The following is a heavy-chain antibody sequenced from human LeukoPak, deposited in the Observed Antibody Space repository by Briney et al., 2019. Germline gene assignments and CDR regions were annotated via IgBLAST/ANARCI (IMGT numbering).Heavy chain of an antibody. CDR2: ISAYNGNT. J-gene: IGHJ4*02. Sequence: ASVKVSCKVSGYTFTSYGISWVRQAPGQGLEWMGWISAYNGNTNYAQKLQGRVTMTTDTSTSTAYMELRSLRSDDTAVYYCARDCPYYYDSSGYYSGIDYWGQGTLVTVSS. D-gene: IGHD3-22*01. CDR1: GYTFTSYG. CDR3: ARDCPYYYDSSGYYSGIDY. V-gene: IGHV1-18*01.